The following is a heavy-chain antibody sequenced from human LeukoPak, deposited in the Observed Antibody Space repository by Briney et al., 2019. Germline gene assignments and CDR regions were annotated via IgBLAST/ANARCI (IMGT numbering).Heavy chain of an antibody. CDR3: ARRPRAAAGTGLFGY. CDR1: DGPHSRSSHY. D-gene: IGHD6-13*01. J-gene: IGHJ4*02. V-gene: IGHV4-39*01. CDR2: IHYSGST. Sequence: AETQSLTCTVSDGPHSRSSHYGPCIRHQPGKEVEWIWSIHYSGSTYYNPSLKSHVTISVDTSKTQFSLKLSSVTAADTAVYYCARRPRAAAGTGLFGYWGQGTLVTVSS.